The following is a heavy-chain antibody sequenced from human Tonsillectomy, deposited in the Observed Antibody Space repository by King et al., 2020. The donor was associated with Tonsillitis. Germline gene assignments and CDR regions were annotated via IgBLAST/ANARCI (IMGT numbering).Heavy chain of an antibody. V-gene: IGHV5-51*01. Sequence: QLVQSGAEMKKPGESLKISGKGSGYSFASYWIGWVRQTPGKGLEWMGIIYPDDSNTRYSPSFQGQGTISVDKSISTAYLQWNSRQASDTATYYCARGWFAETYIRAPTEHYYYYVMDVWGQGTRVTVSS. CDR3: ARGWFAETYIRAPTEHYYYYVMDV. CDR2: IYPDDSNT. CDR1: GYSFASYW. J-gene: IGHJ6*02. D-gene: IGHD3-10*01.